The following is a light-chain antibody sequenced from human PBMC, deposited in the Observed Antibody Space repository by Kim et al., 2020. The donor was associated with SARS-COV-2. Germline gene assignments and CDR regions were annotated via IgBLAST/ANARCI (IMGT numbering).Light chain of an antibody. CDR2: GKN. CDR1: SLRSDY. V-gene: IGLV3-19*01. J-gene: IGLJ2*01. Sequence: ALRHTVRMKCEGDSLRSDYASRYQQKPALAPVLVIYGKNNRPAWIPDRFSGSSSVNTASLTIVGAQAEDEADYYCNSRDSSGNHVVFGGGTQLTVL. CDR3: NSRDSSGNHVV.